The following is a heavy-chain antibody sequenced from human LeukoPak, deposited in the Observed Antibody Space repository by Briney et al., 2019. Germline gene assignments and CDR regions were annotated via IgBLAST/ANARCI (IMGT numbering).Heavy chain of an antibody. CDR1: GFTFSSYA. J-gene: IGHJ4*02. CDR2: ISSSGSTI. D-gene: IGHD3-22*01. V-gene: IGHV3-21*04. CDR3: ARDLYYYDSSGYPPFY. Sequence: GGSLRLSCAASGFTFSSYAMSWVRQAPGKGLEWVSAISSSGSTIYYADSVKGRFTISRDNAKNSLYLQMNGLRAEDTAVYYCARDLYYYDSSGYPPFYWGQGTLVTVSS.